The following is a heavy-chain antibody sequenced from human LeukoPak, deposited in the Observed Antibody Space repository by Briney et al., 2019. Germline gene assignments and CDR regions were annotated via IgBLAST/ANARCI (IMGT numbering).Heavy chain of an antibody. Sequence: GGSLRLSCEASGFTFSSYAMSWVRQAPGKGLEWVSAISGSGGSTYYADSVKGRFTISRDNSKNTLYLQMNSLRAEDTAVYYCAKDLNLRGYCDYWGQGTLVTVSS. CDR3: AKDLNLRGYCDY. D-gene: IGHD1-14*01. J-gene: IGHJ4*02. CDR1: GFTFSSYA. V-gene: IGHV3-23*01. CDR2: ISGSGGST.